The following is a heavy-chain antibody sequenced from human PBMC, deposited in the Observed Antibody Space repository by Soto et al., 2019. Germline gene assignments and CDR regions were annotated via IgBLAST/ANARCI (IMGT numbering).Heavy chain of an antibody. CDR3: ARDPTVGPVLGYSYGYDY. D-gene: IGHD5-18*01. Sequence: QVQLVESGGGVVQPGRSLRLSCAASGFTFSSYGMHWVRQAPGKGLEWVAVIWYDGSNKYYADSVKGRFTISRDNSKNTLYLQMNSLRAEDTAVYYCARDPTVGPVLGYSYGYDYWGQGTLVTVSS. CDR1: GFTFSSYG. J-gene: IGHJ4*02. CDR2: IWYDGSNK. V-gene: IGHV3-33*01.